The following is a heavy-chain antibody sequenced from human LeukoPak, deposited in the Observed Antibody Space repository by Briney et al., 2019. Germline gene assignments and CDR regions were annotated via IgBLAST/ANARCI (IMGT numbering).Heavy chain of an antibody. Sequence: SETLSLTCAVYGGSFSGYYCSWIRQPPGKGLEWIGEVNHSGSTNYNPSLKSRVTISVDTSKNQFSLKLRTVIAADTAVYYCARTTEGYCSSASCFGFSYSYYMDVWGKGTTVTISS. D-gene: IGHD2-2*01. CDR3: ARTTEGYCSSASCFGFSYSYYMDV. J-gene: IGHJ6*03. CDR1: GGSFSGYY. V-gene: IGHV4-34*01. CDR2: VNHSGST.